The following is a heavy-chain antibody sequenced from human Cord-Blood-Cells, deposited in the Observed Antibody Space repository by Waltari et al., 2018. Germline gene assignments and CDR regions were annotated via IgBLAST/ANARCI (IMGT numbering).Heavy chain of an antibody. D-gene: IGHD1-26*01. CDR2: MNPNSGNT. CDR1: GYTFTSYD. V-gene: IGHV1-8*03. J-gene: IGHJ4*02. Sequence: QVQLVQSGAEVKKPGASVKVSCKASGYTFTSYDINWVRQATGQGLEWMGWMNPNSGNTGYAQKFQGRVTITRNTSISTAYMELSSLRSEDTAVYYCARSRSGSYSTTSQPANLYYFDYWGQGTLVTVSS. CDR3: ARSRSGSYSTTSQPANLYYFDY.